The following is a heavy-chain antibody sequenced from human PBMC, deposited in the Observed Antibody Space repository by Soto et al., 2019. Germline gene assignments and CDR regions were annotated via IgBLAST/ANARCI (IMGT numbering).Heavy chain of an antibody. CDR1: GGTFSSYP. J-gene: IGHJ3*01. CDR3: ARSDDRYITMIA. CDR2: IIPILGIA. V-gene: IGHV1-69*02. D-gene: IGHD3-22*01. Sequence: QVQLVQSGAEVKKPGSSVKVSCKASGGTFSSYPISWVRQAPGQGLEWMGRIIPILGIANYAQKFQGRVTITADKSTSTAYMELSSLRSEDTAVYYCARSDDRYITMIAWGQGTMVTVSS.